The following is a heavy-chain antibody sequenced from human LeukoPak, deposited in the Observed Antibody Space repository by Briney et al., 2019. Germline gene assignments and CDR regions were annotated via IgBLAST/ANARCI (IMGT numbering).Heavy chain of an antibody. CDR2: IQQDGSEE. CDR3: ARGVSCSGGTCSYSYHYYAMDV. CDR1: GFTFSSYG. J-gene: IGHJ6*02. D-gene: IGHD2-15*01. V-gene: IGHV3-7*04. Sequence: GGSQRLSCAASGFTFSSYGMHWVRQAPGKGLEWVANIQQDGSEEYYMDSVKGRFTISRDNAKNSLYLQMNSLRADDTAVYYCARGVSCSGGTCSYSYHYYAMDVWGQGTTVTLSS.